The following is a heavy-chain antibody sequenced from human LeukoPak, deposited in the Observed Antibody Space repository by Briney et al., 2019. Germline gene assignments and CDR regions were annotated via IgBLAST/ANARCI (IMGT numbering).Heavy chain of an antibody. CDR2: INPNSGGT. J-gene: IGHJ4*02. CDR3: ARVRVRTHSSGWWDFDY. D-gene: IGHD6-19*01. V-gene: IGHV1-2*06. CDR1: GYTFTGYY. Sequence: ASVKVSCKASGYTFTGYYMHWVRQAPGQGLEWMGRINPNSGGTNYAQKFQGRVTMTRDTSISTAYMELSRLRSDDTAVYYCARVRVRTHSSGWWDFDYWGQGTLVTVSS.